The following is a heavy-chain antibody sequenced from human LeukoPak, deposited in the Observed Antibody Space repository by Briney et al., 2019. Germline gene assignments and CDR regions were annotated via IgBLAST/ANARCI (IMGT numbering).Heavy chain of an antibody. D-gene: IGHD3-3*01. V-gene: IGHV1-46*01. J-gene: IGHJ4*02. CDR2: INPSGGST. Sequence: ASVTVSFKASGYTFTSYYMHWVRQAPGQGLEWMGIINPSGGSTSYAQKFQGRVTMTRDTSTRTVYMELSSLRSEDTAVYYWAREGRFLEWSPDYWGQGTLVTVSS. CDR3: AREGRFLEWSPDY. CDR1: GYTFTSYY.